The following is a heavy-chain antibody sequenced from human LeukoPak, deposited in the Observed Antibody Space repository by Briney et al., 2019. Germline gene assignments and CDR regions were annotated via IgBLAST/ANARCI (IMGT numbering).Heavy chain of an antibody. CDR1: GYTFTSYG. CDR2: ISAYNGNT. Sequence: SVKVSCKASGYTFTSYGISWVRQAPGQGLEWMGWISAYNGNTNYAQKLQGRVTMTTDTSTSTAYMELRSLRSDDTAVYYCARTSCSSTSCLHYYGMDVWGQGTTVTVSS. D-gene: IGHD2-2*01. V-gene: IGHV1-18*01. CDR3: ARTSCSSTSCLHYYGMDV. J-gene: IGHJ6*02.